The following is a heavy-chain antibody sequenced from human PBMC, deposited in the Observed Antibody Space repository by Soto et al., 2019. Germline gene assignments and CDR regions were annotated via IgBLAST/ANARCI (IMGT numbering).Heavy chain of an antibody. Sequence: SETLSLTCTVSGGSISSGDYYWSWIRQPPGKGLEWIGYIYYSGSTYYNPSLKSRVTISVDTSKNQFSLKLSSVTAADTAVYYCARDLRYNWNYGLLDPWGQGTLVTVS. CDR3: ARDLRYNWNYGLLDP. CDR2: IYYSGST. D-gene: IGHD1-7*01. J-gene: IGHJ5*02. V-gene: IGHV4-30-4*01. CDR1: GGSISSGDYY.